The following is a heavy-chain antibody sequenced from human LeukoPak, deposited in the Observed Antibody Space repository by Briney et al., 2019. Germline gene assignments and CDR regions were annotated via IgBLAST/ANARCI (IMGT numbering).Heavy chain of an antibody. J-gene: IGHJ4*02. V-gene: IGHV3-23*01. Sequence: PGGPLSPSCALSGFTFDSYTRPWFRPAQGKGLEWVSVISGTDGRTYYADSVKGRFSMSRDNSKTTVSVQKNSLRAEDTAVYYCAKTGGVSYGSLDSWGQGTLVTVSS. CDR1: GFTFDSYT. CDR2: ISGTDGRT. D-gene: IGHD3-16*01. CDR3: AKTGGVSYGSLDS.